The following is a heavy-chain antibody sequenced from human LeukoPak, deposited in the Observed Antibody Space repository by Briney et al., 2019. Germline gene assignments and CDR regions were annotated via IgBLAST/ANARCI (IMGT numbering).Heavy chain of an antibody. CDR2: ISSSSSYI. CDR3: AKVLIWTYGSGNYYKGAFDI. Sequence: GGSLRLSCAASGFTFSSYGIHWVRQAPGKGLEWVSSISSSSSYIYYADSVKGRFTISRDNSKNTLYLQMNSLRAEDTAVYYCAKVLIWTYGSGNYYKGAFDIWGQGTMVTVFS. V-gene: IGHV3-21*04. D-gene: IGHD3-10*01. J-gene: IGHJ3*02. CDR1: GFTFSSYG.